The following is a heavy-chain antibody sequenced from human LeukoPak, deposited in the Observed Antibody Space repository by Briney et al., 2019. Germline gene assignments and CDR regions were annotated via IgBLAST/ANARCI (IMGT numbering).Heavy chain of an antibody. D-gene: IGHD5-12*01. Sequence: PSQTLSLTCTVSGGSISSGDYYWSWIRQPPGKGLELIGHIYYSGSTYYNPSLKSRVTISVDTSKNQFSLKLSSVTAADTAVYYCARKVYNGYAPFDYWGQGTLVTVSS. CDR1: GGSISSGDYY. CDR2: IYYSGST. CDR3: ARKVYNGYAPFDY. V-gene: IGHV4-30-4*01. J-gene: IGHJ4*02.